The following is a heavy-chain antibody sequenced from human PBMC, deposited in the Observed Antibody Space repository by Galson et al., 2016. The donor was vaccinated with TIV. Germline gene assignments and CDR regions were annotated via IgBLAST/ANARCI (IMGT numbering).Heavy chain of an antibody. D-gene: IGHD3-22*01. CDR3: ARDPTYYDTNGWGH. CDR2: ISTYNGYT. CDR1: GYSLTEVV. Sequence: SVKVSCKVSGYSLTEVVMHWVRQAPGQGLEWMGWISTYNGYTDYAQKLQGRVTMTTDTSTSTAYMELRSLRSDDTAMYYCARDPTYYDTNGWGHWGQGTLVIVSS. V-gene: IGHV1-18*01. J-gene: IGHJ4*02.